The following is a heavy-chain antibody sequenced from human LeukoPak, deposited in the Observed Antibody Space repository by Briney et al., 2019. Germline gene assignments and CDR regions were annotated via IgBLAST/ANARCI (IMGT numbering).Heavy chain of an antibody. Sequence: SETLSLTCAVYGGSFSGYYWSWIRQPPGKGLEWIGEINHSGSTNYNPSLKSRVTISVDTSKNQFSLKLSSVTAADTAVYYCARDLPYSGGPYYYYYGMDVWGQGTTVTVSS. D-gene: IGHD1-26*01. CDR1: GGSFSGYY. CDR2: INHSGST. J-gene: IGHJ6*02. CDR3: ARDLPYSGGPYYYYYGMDV. V-gene: IGHV4-34*01.